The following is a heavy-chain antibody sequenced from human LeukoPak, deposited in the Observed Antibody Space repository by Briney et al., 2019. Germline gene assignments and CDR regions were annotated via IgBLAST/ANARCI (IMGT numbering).Heavy chain of an antibody. D-gene: IGHD2-15*01. V-gene: IGHV3-49*04. CDR3: LGYCSGGSCDFFDY. CDR2: IRSKAYGGTT. CDR1: GFTFGDYA. J-gene: IGHJ4*02. Sequence: PGGTLRLSCTASGFTFGDYAMIWVRQAPGKGLEWVGFIRSKAYGGTTEYAASVKGRFTISRDDSKSIAYLQMNSLKTEDTAVYCCLGYCSGGSCDFFDYWGQGTLVTVSS.